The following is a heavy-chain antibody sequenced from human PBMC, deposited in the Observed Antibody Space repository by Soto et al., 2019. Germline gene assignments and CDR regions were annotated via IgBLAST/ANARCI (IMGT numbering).Heavy chain of an antibody. V-gene: IGHV3-23*01. CDR3: AKRPGGFLTPVWFGELAYFDY. CDR1: GFTFSSYA. CDR2: ISGSGGST. J-gene: IGHJ4*02. D-gene: IGHD3-10*01. Sequence: GGSLRLSCAASGFTFSSYAMSWVRQAPGKGLEWVSAISGSGGSTYYADSVKGRFTISRDNSKNTLYLQMNSLRAEDTAVYYCAKRPGGFLTPVWFGELAYFDYWGQGTLVTVSS.